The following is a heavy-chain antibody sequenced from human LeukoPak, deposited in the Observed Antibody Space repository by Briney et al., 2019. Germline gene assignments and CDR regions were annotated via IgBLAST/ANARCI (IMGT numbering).Heavy chain of an antibody. CDR1: GFTFRNYW. Sequence: GGSLRLSCAASGFTFRNYWMYWVRQAPGKGLVWIANINEHGIPMYEDSVKGRFTISRDNARDTLYLQMNSLRVDDTAVYYCVIAGDAFDIWGQGTMVTVSS. V-gene: IGHV3-74*03. CDR3: VIAGDAFDI. CDR2: INEHGIP. D-gene: IGHD6-13*01. J-gene: IGHJ3*02.